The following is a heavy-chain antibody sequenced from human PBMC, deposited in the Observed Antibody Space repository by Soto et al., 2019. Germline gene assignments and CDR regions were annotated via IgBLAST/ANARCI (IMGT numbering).Heavy chain of an antibody. V-gene: IGHV3-74*01. D-gene: IGHD3-10*01. Sequence: EVQLVESGGGLVRPGGSLRLSCAASGFTFSYYWMHWVRQAPGKGLVWVSRIHSDGSSTTYADFVKGRFIISRDNARXTXXXXXXXXXXXXXAVXYCARGDRGAFDLWGQGTVVTVSS. J-gene: IGHJ3*01. CDR1: GFTFSYYW. CDR3: ARGDRGAFDL. CDR2: IHSDGSST.